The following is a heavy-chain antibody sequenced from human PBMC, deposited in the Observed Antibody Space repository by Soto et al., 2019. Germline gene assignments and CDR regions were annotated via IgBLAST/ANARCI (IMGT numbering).Heavy chain of an antibody. CDR1: GLTFSGSA. D-gene: IGHD3-16*01. J-gene: IGHJ4*02. Sequence: GGSLRLSCAVSGLTFSGSAMHWVRQASGKGLEWVGHIRRKANNYATAYAASVKGRFTISRGDSKNTAYLQMNSLKTGDTAVYYCSANDHDDHTNFDQWGQGTVVTVSS. V-gene: IGHV3-73*01. CDR3: SANDHDDHTNFDQ. CDR2: IRRKANNYAT.